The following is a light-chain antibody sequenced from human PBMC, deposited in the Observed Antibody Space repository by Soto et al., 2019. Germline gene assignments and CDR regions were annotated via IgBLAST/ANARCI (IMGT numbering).Light chain of an antibody. CDR3: SSYTGDYTLM. J-gene: IGLJ6*01. CDR2: ETT. V-gene: IGLV2-23*01. CDR1: SSDVGPYNL. Sequence: QSVLTQPASVSGSPGQSITISCTGTSSDVGPYNLVSWYQHHPGKVPQLIIYETTKRPSGVSNRFSGSKSGNTASLTISGLQAEDEAHYHCSSYTGDYTLMFAGGSKV.